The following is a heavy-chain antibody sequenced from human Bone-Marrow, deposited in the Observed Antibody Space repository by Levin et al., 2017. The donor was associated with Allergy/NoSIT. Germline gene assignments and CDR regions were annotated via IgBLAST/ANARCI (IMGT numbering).Heavy chain of an antibody. CDR1: GFSVSRRY. V-gene: IGHV3-53*01. Sequence: ASETLSLTCAASGFSVSRRYMSWVRQAPGKGLEWVSVVFIDGNTFYADSVRGRFTISRDNSKNTVYLQMNSLRVEDTAVYYCVRDAPDGSGPFDYWGQGTQVTVSS. CDR2: VFIDGNT. J-gene: IGHJ4*02. D-gene: IGHD3-10*01. CDR3: VRDAPDGSGPFDY.